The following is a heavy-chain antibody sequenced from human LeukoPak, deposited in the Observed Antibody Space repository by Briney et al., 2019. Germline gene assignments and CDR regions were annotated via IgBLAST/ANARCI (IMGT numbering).Heavy chain of an antibody. D-gene: IGHD3-22*01. J-gene: IGHJ3*02. CDR3: ARTYDSSGYYFPDAFDI. CDR1: GFTFSSYE. CDR2: ISSSGITI. V-gene: IGHV3-48*03. Sequence: GGSLRLSCAASGFTFSSYEMNWVRQAPGKGLEWVSYISSSGITIYYADSVKGRFTISRDNAKNSLYLQMNSLRAEDTAVYYCARTYDSSGYYFPDAFDIWGQGTMVTVSS.